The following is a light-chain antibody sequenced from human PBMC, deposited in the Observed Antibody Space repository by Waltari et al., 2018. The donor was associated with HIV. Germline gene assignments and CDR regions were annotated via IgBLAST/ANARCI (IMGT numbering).Light chain of an antibody. Sequence: DIQVIQSPSFLLASLGARITITCWTSQSIRAYLNWYQQRPGKAPQLLIYAASTLQTGVPSRFTGSGSGTHFTLAISRVEPEDFATYYCQQTFGVPRTFGQGT. CDR1: QSIRAY. V-gene: IGKV1-39*01. CDR3: QQTFGVPRT. CDR2: AAS. J-gene: IGKJ5*01.